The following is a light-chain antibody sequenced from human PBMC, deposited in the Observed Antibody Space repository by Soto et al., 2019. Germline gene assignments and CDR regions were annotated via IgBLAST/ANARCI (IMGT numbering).Light chain of an antibody. CDR3: QQYGSSPFT. CDR2: GAS. Sequence: EIVFTQSPGTLSLSPGERATLSCRASQSVTTSYLAWYRHKPGQAPRLLIYGASRRATGIPDRFSGGGSGTDFTLTISRLEPEDFAVYYCQQYGSSPFTFGGGTKV. CDR1: QSVTTSY. V-gene: IGKV3-20*01. J-gene: IGKJ4*01.